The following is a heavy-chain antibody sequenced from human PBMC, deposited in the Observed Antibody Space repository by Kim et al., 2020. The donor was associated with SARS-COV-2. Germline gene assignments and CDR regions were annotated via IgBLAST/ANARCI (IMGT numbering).Heavy chain of an antibody. CDR1: GGSISSSSYY. Sequence: SETLSLTCTVSGGSISSSSYYWGWIRQPPGKGLEWIGSIYYSGSTYYNPSLKSRVTISVDTSKNQFSLKLSSVTAADTAVYYCARHMPRGDYDILTGEYYYYGMDVWGQGTTVTVSS. V-gene: IGHV4-39*01. CDR3: ARHMPRGDYDILTGEYYYYGMDV. J-gene: IGHJ6*02. CDR2: IYYSGST. D-gene: IGHD3-9*01.